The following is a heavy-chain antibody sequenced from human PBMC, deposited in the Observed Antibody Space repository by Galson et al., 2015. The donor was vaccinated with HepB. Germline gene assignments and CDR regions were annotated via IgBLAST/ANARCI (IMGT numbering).Heavy chain of an antibody. V-gene: IGHV3-11*01. CDR3: ARGAITVTSEGYYYFYYMDV. Sequence: SLRLSCAASGFTFSDFYMSWIRQAPGKGLEWVSYISNSGSTIYYADSVKGRFTISRDNAKNSLYLQINSLRAEDTAVYYCARGAITVTSEGYYYFYYMDVWGEGTTVTVSS. CDR1: GFTFSDFY. CDR2: ISNSGSTI. J-gene: IGHJ6*03. D-gene: IGHD4-17*01.